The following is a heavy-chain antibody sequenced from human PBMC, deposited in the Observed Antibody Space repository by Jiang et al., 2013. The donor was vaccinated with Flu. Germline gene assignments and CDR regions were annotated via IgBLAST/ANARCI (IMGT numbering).Heavy chain of an antibody. J-gene: IGHJ3*02. CDR3: AHVVITYGGVIGDDAFDI. CDR2: IYWDDDR. D-gene: IGHD3-16*02. Sequence: KPTQTLTLTCTFSGFSLSATGVGVGWIRQPPGKALEWLAVIYWDDDRRYSPSLKSRLAITKDTSRNQVVLIMTNMDPVDTATYYCAHVVITYGGVIGDDAFDIVGPRDSGHRLF. V-gene: IGHV2-5*02. CDR1: GFSLSATGVG.